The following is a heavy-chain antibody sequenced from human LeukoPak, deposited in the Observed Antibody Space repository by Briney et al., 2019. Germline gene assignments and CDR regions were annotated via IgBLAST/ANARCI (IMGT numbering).Heavy chain of an antibody. CDR2: IYPGDSDT. Sequence: GESLKISCKGSGYSFTSYWIGWVRQMPGKGLEWMGIIYPGDSDTRYSPSFQGQVTISADKSISTAYLQWSSLKASDTAMYYCAKLYYYDSSGYYRYEDYYYGMDVWGQGTTVTVSS. J-gene: IGHJ6*02. D-gene: IGHD3-22*01. V-gene: IGHV5-51*01. CDR1: GYSFTSYW. CDR3: AKLYYYDSSGYYRYEDYYYGMDV.